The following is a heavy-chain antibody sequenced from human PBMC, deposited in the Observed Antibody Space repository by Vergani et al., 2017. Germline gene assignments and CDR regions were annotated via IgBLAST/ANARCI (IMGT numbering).Heavy chain of an antibody. J-gene: IGHJ6*02. Sequence: VQLVESGGGLVQQGGSLRLPCAASGFTFSSYSMNWVRQAPGKGLEWVSSISSSRSYIYYADSVKGRFTISRDNAKNSLYLQMNSLRAEDTAVYYCARVGWYRYYYYGMDVWGQGTTVTVSS. D-gene: IGHD6-19*01. V-gene: IGHV3-21*01. CDR2: ISSSRSYI. CDR3: ARVGWYRYYYYGMDV. CDR1: GFTFSSYS.